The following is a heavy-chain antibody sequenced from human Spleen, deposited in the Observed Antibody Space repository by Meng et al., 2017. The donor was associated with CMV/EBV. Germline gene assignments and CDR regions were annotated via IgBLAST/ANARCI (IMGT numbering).Heavy chain of an antibody. V-gene: IGHV3-20*01. CDR1: GFTFDDYG. D-gene: IGHD2-15*01. Sequence: LSLTCAASGFTFDDYGMSWVRQAPGKGLEWVSGINWNGGSTGYADSVKGRFTISRDNAKNSLYLQMNSLRAEDTALYHCARGGVVVVAATLPYYFDYWGQGTLVTVSS. J-gene: IGHJ4*02. CDR3: ARGGVVVVAATLPYYFDY. CDR2: INWNGGST.